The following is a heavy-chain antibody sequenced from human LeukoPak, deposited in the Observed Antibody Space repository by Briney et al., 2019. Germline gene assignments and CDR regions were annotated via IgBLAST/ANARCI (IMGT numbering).Heavy chain of an antibody. Sequence: ASVKVSCKASGGTFSSYAISWVRQAPGQGLEWMGWINPNSGGTNYAQKFQGRVTMTRDTSISTAYMELSRLRSDDTAVYYCARAPYDFWSGYHYYYYYMDVWGKGTTVTVSS. D-gene: IGHD3-3*01. J-gene: IGHJ6*03. V-gene: IGHV1-2*02. CDR2: INPNSGGT. CDR3: ARAPYDFWSGYHYYYYYMDV. CDR1: GGTFSSYA.